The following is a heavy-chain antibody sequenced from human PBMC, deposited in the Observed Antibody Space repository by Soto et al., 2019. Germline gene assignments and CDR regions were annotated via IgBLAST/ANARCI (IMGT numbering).Heavy chain of an antibody. V-gene: IGHV3-30*18. CDR3: AKESGFGEFTSYYYYGMDV. CDR1: GFTFSSYG. Sequence: QVQLVESGGGVVQPGRSLRLSCAASGFTFSSYGMHWVRQAPGKGLEWVAVISYDGSNKYYADSVKGRFTISRDNSKNTLYLKMNRLRAEDTAVYYCAKESGFGEFTSYYYYGMDVWGRGTTVTVSS. D-gene: IGHD3-10*01. J-gene: IGHJ6*02. CDR2: ISYDGSNK.